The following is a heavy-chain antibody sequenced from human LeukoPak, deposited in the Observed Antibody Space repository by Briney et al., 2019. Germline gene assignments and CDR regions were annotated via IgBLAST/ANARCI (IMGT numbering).Heavy chain of an antibody. CDR1: GYRFLSYG. CDR2: ISAYIAKT. Sequence: ASVKVSCKASGYRFLSYGISWVRQVPGQGLEWLGWISAYIAKTSYSQNLQGRVTMTTDTSTSTAYMELRSLRSDDTAVYFCARSSGSSEPRYYYYMDVWGTGTTVIISS. D-gene: IGHD1-26*01. V-gene: IGHV1-18*01. CDR3: ARSSGSSEPRYYYYMDV. J-gene: IGHJ6*03.